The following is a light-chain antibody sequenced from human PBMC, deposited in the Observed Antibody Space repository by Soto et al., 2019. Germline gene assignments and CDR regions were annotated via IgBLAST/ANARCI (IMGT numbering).Light chain of an antibody. CDR1: SSDVGGYNY. J-gene: IGLJ1*01. CDR2: DVS. Sequence: QSALTQPASVSGSPGQSITISCTGTSSDVGGYNYVSWYQQHPGKAPKFMIYDVSNRPSGVSNRFSGSKSGNTASLTISGLQAEDEADYYCSSYTISSTLNVFGTGTKLTVL. CDR3: SSYTISSTLNV. V-gene: IGLV2-14*01.